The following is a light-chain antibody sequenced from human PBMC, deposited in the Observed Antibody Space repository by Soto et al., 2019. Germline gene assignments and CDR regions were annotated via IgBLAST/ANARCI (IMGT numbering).Light chain of an antibody. Sequence: DIQMTQSPSTLAASVGDTVTMTCRSSSKWLAWYQKKPGKAPKLLIYDVSNLERGVPPRFSGSTSGAESTLTITGLQPDDLGTYYCQHTTDFTFGQATRLESK. CDR2: DVS. V-gene: IGKV1-5*01. CDR3: QHTTDFT. CDR1: SSKW. J-gene: IGKJ5*01.